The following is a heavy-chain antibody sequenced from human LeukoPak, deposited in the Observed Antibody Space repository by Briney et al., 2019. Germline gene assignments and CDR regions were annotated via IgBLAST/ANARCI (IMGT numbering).Heavy chain of an antibody. J-gene: IGHJ4*02. CDR3: AREGVESSGYPCYFDY. D-gene: IGHD3-22*01. V-gene: IGHV4-34*01. CDR2: INHSGST. CDR1: GGSFSGYY. Sequence: SESLSLTCAVYGGSFSGYYWSWIRQPPGKGLEWIGEINHSGSTNYNPSLKSRVTISVDTSKNQFSLKLSSVTAADTAVYYCAREGVESSGYPCYFDYWGQGTLVTVSS.